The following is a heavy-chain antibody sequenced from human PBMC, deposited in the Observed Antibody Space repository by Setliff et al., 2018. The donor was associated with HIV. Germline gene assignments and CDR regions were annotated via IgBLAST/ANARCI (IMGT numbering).Heavy chain of an antibody. Sequence: PSETLSLTCSVSGASIRGHYWSWIRQSPGKGLEWIGNIYYSWNTYYNPSLKSRVTISVDTSKNQFSLKLSSVTAADTAVYYCARHSITLVVGVPERDDAFDIWGQGTMVTVSS. CDR2: IYYSWNT. J-gene: IGHJ3*02. D-gene: IGHD3-22*01. V-gene: IGHV4-59*04. CDR1: GASIRGHY. CDR3: ARHSITLVVGVPERDDAFDI.